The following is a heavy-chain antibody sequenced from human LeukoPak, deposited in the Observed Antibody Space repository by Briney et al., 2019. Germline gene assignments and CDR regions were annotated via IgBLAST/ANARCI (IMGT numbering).Heavy chain of an antibody. D-gene: IGHD2-21*01. J-gene: IGHJ6*02. V-gene: IGHV3-74*03. CDR1: GFTFSSHW. CDR3: ARGDYYGMDV. Sequence: PGGSLRLSCAASGFTFSSHWMHWVRQAPGKGLVWVSRINGDGSNTTYADSVKGRFTISRDNAKNTLYLQMNSLRAEDTAVYYCARGDYYGMDVWGQGTTVTVSS. CDR2: INGDGSNT.